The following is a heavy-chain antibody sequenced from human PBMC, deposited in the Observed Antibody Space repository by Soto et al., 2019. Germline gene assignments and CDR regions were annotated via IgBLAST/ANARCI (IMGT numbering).Heavy chain of an antibody. V-gene: IGHV1-18*01. J-gene: IGHJ3*02. Sequence: QVQLVQSGAEVKKPGASVKVSCKASGYTFTSYGISWVRQAPGQGLEWMGWISAYNGNTNYAQKLQGRVTMTTDTSTSTAYMELRSLRSHYTSVYYCAMAKGTYGDYLDAFDIWGQGTMVTVSS. CDR1: GYTFTSYG. CDR3: AMAKGTYGDYLDAFDI. D-gene: IGHD4-17*01. CDR2: ISAYNGNT.